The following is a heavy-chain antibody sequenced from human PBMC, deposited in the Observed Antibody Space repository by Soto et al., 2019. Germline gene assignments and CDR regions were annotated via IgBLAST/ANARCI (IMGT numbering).Heavy chain of an antibody. CDR3: AREGRYCGTTSCGGWWFDP. CDR1: GGSFSDYY. Sequence: QVQLQQWGAGLLKPSETLSLTCAVYGGSFSDYYWHWIRQPPGKGLEWIGEINHRGNTNYRPSLKSRVTMAIDTSKNQISPRLNSVTAADTAVYYCAREGRYCGTTSCGGWWFDPWGQGTLGTVSS. D-gene: IGHD2-2*01. V-gene: IGHV4-34*01. CDR2: INHRGNT. J-gene: IGHJ5*02.